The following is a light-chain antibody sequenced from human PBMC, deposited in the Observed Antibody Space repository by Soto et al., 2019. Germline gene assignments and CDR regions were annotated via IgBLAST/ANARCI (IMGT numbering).Light chain of an antibody. CDR3: TSYTSSNTLYV. J-gene: IGLJ1*01. CDR2: DAR. V-gene: IGLV2-14*01. Sequence: QSVLTQPASVSGSPGQSITISCTGSSSDVGGYNYVSWYQQHPGKAPKLMMYDARNRPSGVSTRFSGSKSGNTASLTISGLQAEDEADYYCTSYTSSNTLYVFGTGTKVTVL. CDR1: SSDVGGYNY.